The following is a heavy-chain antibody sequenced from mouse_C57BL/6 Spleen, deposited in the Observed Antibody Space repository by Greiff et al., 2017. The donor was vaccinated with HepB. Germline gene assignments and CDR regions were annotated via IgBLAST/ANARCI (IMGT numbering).Heavy chain of an antibody. V-gene: IGHV5-9-1*02. J-gene: IGHJ1*03. Sequence: EVQLQESGAGLVKPGGSLKLSCAASGFTFSSYAMSWVRQTPEKRLEWVAYISSGGDYIYYADTVKGRFTITRDNARNTLYLQMSSLKSEDTAMYYCTRVPPCYGSSYGYFDFWGTGTTVTVSS. D-gene: IGHD1-1*01. CDR3: TRVPPCYGSSYGYFDF. CDR1: GFTFSSYA. CDR2: ISSGGDYI.